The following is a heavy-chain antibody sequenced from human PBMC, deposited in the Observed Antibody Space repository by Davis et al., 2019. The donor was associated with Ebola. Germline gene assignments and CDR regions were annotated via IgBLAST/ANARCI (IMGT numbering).Heavy chain of an antibody. CDR2: TVVGSGST. CDR1: GFTLSNSA. D-gene: IGHD3-10*01. CDR3: ARGKGSMVQGVIIEYYYYGMDV. V-gene: IGHV1-58*01. J-gene: IGHJ6*02. Sequence: SVKVSCKASGFTLSNSAVQWVRQARGQPLEWIGWTVVGSGSTNYAQKFQERVTITRDMSTSTAYMELSSLRSEDTAVYYCARGKGSMVQGVIIEYYYYGMDVWGQGTTVTVSS.